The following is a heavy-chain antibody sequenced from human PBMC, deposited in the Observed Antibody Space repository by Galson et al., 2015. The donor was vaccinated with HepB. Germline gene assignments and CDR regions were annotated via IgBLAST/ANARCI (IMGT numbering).Heavy chain of an antibody. V-gene: IGHV1-46*03. CDR1: GYTFTSYY. CDR3: ARPNIVVVPAAMGISYGMDV. Sequence: SVKVSCKASGYTFTSYYMHWVRQAPGQGLEWMGIINPSGGSTSYAQKFQSRVTMTRDTSTSTVYMELSSLRSEDTAVYYCARPNIVVVPAAMGISYGMDVWGQGTTVTVSS. CDR2: INPSGGST. J-gene: IGHJ6*02. D-gene: IGHD2-2*01.